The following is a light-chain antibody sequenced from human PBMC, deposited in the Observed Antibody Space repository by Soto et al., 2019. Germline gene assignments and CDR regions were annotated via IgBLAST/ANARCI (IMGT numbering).Light chain of an antibody. Sequence: EVVMRQSPATLSVSPGEVATLSFSASQGIVDTLAWYQHKPGQTPRLLIYDTSTSATGVPTSFSGSRSGAEFTLTINSLQSEDFAVYYCQPYNNWPLTFGGGTKVDIK. V-gene: IGKV3-15*01. CDR2: DTS. J-gene: IGKJ4*01. CDR3: QPYNNWPLT. CDR1: QGIVDT.